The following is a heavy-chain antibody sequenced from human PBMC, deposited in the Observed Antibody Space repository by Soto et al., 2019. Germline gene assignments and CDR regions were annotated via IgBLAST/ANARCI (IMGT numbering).Heavy chain of an antibody. CDR3: AREAQDYYFDH. CDR2: VAYSVTT. Sequence: QVQLQESGPGLVKPSETLTLTCTVSPGSISSSYWSWIRQPPGRGLEWIGHVAYSVTTKYNPSLKSRGSISVSTSKRQFSLRLTAVTAAETAVYYCAREAQDYYFDHWGQGILVTVSS. CDR1: PGSISSSY. V-gene: IGHV4-59*01. J-gene: IGHJ5*02. D-gene: IGHD1-26*01.